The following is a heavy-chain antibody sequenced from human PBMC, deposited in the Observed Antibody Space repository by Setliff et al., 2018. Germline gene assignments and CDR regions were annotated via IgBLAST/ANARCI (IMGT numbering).Heavy chain of an antibody. Sequence: PSETLSLTCTVYGGSFTNYYWGWIRQSPGKGLEWIGEINHSGSTNYNPSLKSRLTISVDASTNQFSLKLYSVTAADTAVYYCATPGRDDLDSPFDPFDIWGQGTMVTVSS. CDR3: ATPGRDDLDSPFDPFDI. V-gene: IGHV4-34*01. CDR2: INHSGST. J-gene: IGHJ3*02. D-gene: IGHD3-3*01. CDR1: GGSFTNYY.